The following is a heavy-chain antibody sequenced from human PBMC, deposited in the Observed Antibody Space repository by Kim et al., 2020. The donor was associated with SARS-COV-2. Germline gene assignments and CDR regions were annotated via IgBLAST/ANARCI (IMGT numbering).Heavy chain of an antibody. J-gene: IGHJ4*02. CDR2: IKSKTDGGTT. CDR1: GFTFSNAW. D-gene: IGHD3-22*01. V-gene: IGHV3-15*01. Sequence: GGSLRLSCAASGFTFSNAWMSWVRQAPGKGLEWVGRIKSKTDGGTTDYAAPVKGRFTISRDDSKNTLYLQMNSLKTEDTAVYYCTTDQRSPYYYDSSGHTGDYWGQGTLVTVSS. CDR3: TTDQRSPYYYDSSGHTGDY.